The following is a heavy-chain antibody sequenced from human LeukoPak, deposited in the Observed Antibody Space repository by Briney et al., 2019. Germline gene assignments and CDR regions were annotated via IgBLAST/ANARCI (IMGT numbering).Heavy chain of an antibody. Sequence: GGSLRLSCAASGFTFSSYAMSWFRQAPGKGLEWFSAISGNGGSTYYADSVKGRFTISRDNSKNTLYLQMNSLRAEETAVYYCAKGEGYCSSTTCSSDAFDIWGQGTMVTVSS. CDR1: GFTFSSYA. CDR3: AKGEGYCSSTTCSSDAFDI. J-gene: IGHJ3*02. CDR2: ISGNGGST. D-gene: IGHD2-2*01. V-gene: IGHV3-23*01.